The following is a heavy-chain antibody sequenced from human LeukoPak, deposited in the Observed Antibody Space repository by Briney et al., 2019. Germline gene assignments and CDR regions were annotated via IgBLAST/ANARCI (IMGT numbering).Heavy chain of an antibody. CDR1: GFTFSSYS. CDR3: ARGTAVAGLDY. Sequence: NPGGSLRLSCAASGFTFSSYSMNWVRQAPGKGLEWVSSISSSSSCIYYADSVKGRFTISRDNAKNSLYLQMNSLRAEDTAVYYCARGTAVAGLDYWGQGTLVTVSS. V-gene: IGHV3-21*01. J-gene: IGHJ4*02. CDR2: ISSSSSCI. D-gene: IGHD6-19*01.